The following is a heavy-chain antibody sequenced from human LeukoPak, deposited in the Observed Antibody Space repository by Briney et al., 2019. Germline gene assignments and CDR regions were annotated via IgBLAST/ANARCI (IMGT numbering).Heavy chain of an antibody. CDR1: GFTFSSYA. D-gene: IGHD5-12*01. CDR3: AKDVGYSGYDGDWFDP. CDR2: ISGSGGST. V-gene: IGHV3-23*01. Sequence: GGSLRLSCAASGFTFSSYAMSWVRQAPGKGLEWVSAISGSGGSTYYADSVKGRFTISRDNSKNTLYLQMNSLRAEDTAVYYCAKDVGYSGYDGDWFDPWGQGTLVTVSS. J-gene: IGHJ5*02.